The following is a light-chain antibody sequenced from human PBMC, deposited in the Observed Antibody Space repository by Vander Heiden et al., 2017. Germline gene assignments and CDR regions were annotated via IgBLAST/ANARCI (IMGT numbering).Light chain of an antibody. CDR2: GNS. V-gene: IGLV1-40*01. CDR1: SSNIGAGYD. Sequence: QSVLTQPPSVSGAPGQRVTISCTGSSSNIGAGYDVHGYHQLPGTAPKLRTSGNSNRPSGVPDRFSGSKSCTSGSLAITGLQAEDESDYYGQSYDSSLSGMVFGGGTKLTVL. CDR3: QSYDSSLSGMV. J-gene: IGLJ3*02.